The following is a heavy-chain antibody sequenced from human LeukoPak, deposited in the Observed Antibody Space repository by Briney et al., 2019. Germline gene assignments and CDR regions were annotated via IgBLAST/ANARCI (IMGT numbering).Heavy chain of an antibody. CDR1: GYTFTGYY. CDR3: ARGPLKTGTRRINWFDP. D-gene: IGHD1-1*01. V-gene: IGHV1-2*02. CDR2: INPNSGGT. J-gene: IGHJ5*02. Sequence: ASVKVSCKASGYTFTGYYMHWVRQAPGQGLEWMGWINPNSGGTNYAQKFQGRVTLPRDTSITTAYMDLSRLRSDDTAVYYCARGPLKTGTRRINWFDPWGQGTLVTVSS.